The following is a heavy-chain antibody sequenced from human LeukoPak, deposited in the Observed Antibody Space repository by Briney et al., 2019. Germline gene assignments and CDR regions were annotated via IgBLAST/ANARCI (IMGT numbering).Heavy chain of an antibody. J-gene: IGHJ6*03. D-gene: IGHD6-13*01. CDR1: GYTFTGYY. V-gene: IGHV1-2*02. CDR3: ARSPRGIAAAGTYYYYYYMDV. Sequence: ASVKVSCKASGYTFTGYYMHWVRQAPGQGLEWMGWINPNSGGTNYAQKFQGRVTMTRDTSISTAYMELSRLRSDDTAVYYCARSPRGIAAAGTYYYYYYMDVWGKGTTVTVSS. CDR2: INPNSGGT.